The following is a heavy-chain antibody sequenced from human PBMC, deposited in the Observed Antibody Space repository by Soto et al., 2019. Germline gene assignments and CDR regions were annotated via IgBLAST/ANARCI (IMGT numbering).Heavy chain of an antibody. CDR3: ASWLLREHAYDV. D-gene: IGHD1-26*01. CDR2: INHSGST. Sequence: SATLSLTCAVYGGSFSGYYWSWIRQPPGKGLEWIGEINHSGSTNYNPSLKSRFTISRDTSKTIVFLEMNDLRPDDTAVYYCASWLLREHAYDVWGLGTTVTVSS. V-gene: IGHV4-34*01. J-gene: IGHJ3*01. CDR1: GGSFSGYY.